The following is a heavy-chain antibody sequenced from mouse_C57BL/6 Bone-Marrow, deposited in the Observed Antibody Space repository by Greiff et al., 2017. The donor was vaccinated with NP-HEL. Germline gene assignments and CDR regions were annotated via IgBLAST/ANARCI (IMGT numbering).Heavy chain of an antibody. CDR3: ARRALYYSNYVLYAMDY. CDR1: GYTFTDYN. Sequence: VQLQQSGPELVKPGASVKMSCKASGYTFTDYNMHWVKQSHGKSLEWIGYINPNNGGTSYNQKFKGKATLTVNKSSSTAYMELRSLTSEDSAVYYCARRALYYSNYVLYAMDYWGQGTSVTVSS. CDR2: INPNNGGT. V-gene: IGHV1-22*01. D-gene: IGHD2-5*01. J-gene: IGHJ4*01.